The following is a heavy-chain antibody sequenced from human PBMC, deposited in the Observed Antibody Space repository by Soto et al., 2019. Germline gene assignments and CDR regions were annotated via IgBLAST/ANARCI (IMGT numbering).Heavy chain of an antibody. CDR3: ARDPAYYDILTVYYSKGLNY. J-gene: IGHJ4*02. CDR1: GFTFSTYA. D-gene: IGHD3-9*01. Sequence: QVQLVESGGGVVQPGRSLRLSCAASGFTFSTYAMHWVRQAPGKGLEWVAVISYDGSNKYYADSVKGRFTISRDNPKNTLYVQMNSLRAEDTAVYYCARDPAYYDILTVYYSKGLNYWGQGTLVTVSS. CDR2: ISYDGSNK. V-gene: IGHV3-30-3*01.